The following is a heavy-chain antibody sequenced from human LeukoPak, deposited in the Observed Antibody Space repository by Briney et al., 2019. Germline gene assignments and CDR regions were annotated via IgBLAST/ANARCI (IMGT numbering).Heavy chain of an antibody. J-gene: IGHJ4*02. CDR3: ATEDSGRFH. V-gene: IGHV3-48*02. CDR2: ISSSSSPI. Sequence: PGGSLRLSCAASGFPFRSYTMNWVRQAPGTGLEWLSYISSSSSPIYYADSVKGRFTISRDNAKNSLYLQMNSLRDEDTAVYYCATEDSGRFHWGQGTLVTVSS. CDR1: GFPFRSYT. D-gene: IGHD6-19*01.